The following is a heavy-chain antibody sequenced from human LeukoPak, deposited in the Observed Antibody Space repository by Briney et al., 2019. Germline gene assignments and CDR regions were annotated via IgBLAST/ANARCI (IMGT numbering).Heavy chain of an antibody. J-gene: IGHJ4*02. Sequence: GASVTVSCKASGYTFTSYGISWVRQAPGQGLEWMGWISAYNGNTNYAQKLQGRVTMTTDTSTSTAYMELRSLRSDDTAVYYCARASREDGDYPRFDYWGQGTLVTVSS. CDR3: ARASREDGDYPRFDY. CDR2: ISAYNGNT. D-gene: IGHD4-17*01. CDR1: GYTFTSYG. V-gene: IGHV1-18*01.